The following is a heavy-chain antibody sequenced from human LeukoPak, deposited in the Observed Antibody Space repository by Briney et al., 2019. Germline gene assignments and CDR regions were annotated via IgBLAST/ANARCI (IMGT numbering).Heavy chain of an antibody. CDR3: ARDRYGLLTGYFRFDY. J-gene: IGHJ4*02. CDR1: GDSIASGNW. D-gene: IGHD3-9*01. CDR2: IHHNGNT. Sequence: SGTLSLTCTVSGDSIASGNWWSWVRQPPGKGLEWIGEIHHNGNTKYNPSLQSRITLSIDNSKNQFSLNVTSVTAADTAVYYCARDRYGLLTGYFRFDYWGQGAQVTVSS. V-gene: IGHV4-4*02.